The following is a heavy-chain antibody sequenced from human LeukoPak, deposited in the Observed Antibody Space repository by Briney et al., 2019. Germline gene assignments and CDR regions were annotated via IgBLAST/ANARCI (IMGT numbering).Heavy chain of an antibody. Sequence: GGSLRLSCVASGFSFSTYWMSWVCQAPGKGLEWVANIKQDGSEKYYVDSVKGRFTISRDNSENTLYLQMNSLRAEDTAVYYCAKDSLRDGYKGFDYWGQGTLVTVSS. J-gene: IGHJ4*02. CDR1: GFSFSTYW. D-gene: IGHD5-24*01. CDR3: AKDSLRDGYKGFDY. V-gene: IGHV3-7*03. CDR2: IKQDGSEK.